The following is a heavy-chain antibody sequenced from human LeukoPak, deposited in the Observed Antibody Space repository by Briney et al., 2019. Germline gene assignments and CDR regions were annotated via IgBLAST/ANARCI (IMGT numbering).Heavy chain of an antibody. CDR1: GFTLISYW. V-gene: IGHV3-74*01. D-gene: IGHD5-12*01. CDR2: INSDGTNI. CDR3: ARDLRGYGAKNWFDL. J-gene: IGHJ5*02. Sequence: GGSLRLSCGASGFTLISYWMRWVRHAPGKGRVWVSHINSDGTNISYVDSAKGRFTVPRDNAKNMVYLQMNSLRAEDTGVYYCARDLRGYGAKNWFDLWGKGTLVTVSS.